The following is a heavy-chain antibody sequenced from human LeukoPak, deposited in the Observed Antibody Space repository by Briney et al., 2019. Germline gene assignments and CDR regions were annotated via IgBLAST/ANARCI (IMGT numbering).Heavy chain of an antibody. CDR3: ARRGIAVTGALGFFDL. D-gene: IGHD6-19*01. J-gene: IGHJ2*01. CDR2: IGGGGGGT. Sequence: GGSLRLSCAASGFTFPNYALSWVRRAPGKGLEWVSTIGGGGGGTYYADSVKGRFTISRDNSKNTLLLQVSSLRPEDTAVYYCARRGIAVTGALGFFDLWGRGTLVTVSS. CDR1: GFTFPNYA. V-gene: IGHV3-23*01.